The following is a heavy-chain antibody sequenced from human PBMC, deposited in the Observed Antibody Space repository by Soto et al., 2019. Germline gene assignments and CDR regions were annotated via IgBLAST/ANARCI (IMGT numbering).Heavy chain of an antibody. Sequence: PSETLSLTCSVSGVSISSGDNFWSWIRQPPGKAPEFMGYIYHTGSTYYNPSLQRRITMSLDLSKNQFSLKLSSVTAADTAVYYCARVAFIAAAVTLDYWGQGTLVTVSS. CDR1: GVSISSGDNF. V-gene: IGHV4-30-4*01. D-gene: IGHD6-13*01. CDR3: ARVAFIAAAVTLDY. CDR2: IYHTGST. J-gene: IGHJ4*02.